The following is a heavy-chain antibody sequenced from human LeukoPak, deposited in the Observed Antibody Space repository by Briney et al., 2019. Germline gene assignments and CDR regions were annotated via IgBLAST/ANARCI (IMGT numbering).Heavy chain of an antibody. D-gene: IGHD3-3*01. CDR3: ARVVFEGPYDFWRPYFMDV. CDR2: INPSGST. J-gene: IGHJ6*03. V-gene: IGHV4-34*01. CDR1: GGSFSGYY. Sequence: SETLSLTCAVYGGSFSGYYWSWIRQPPGKSLEWIGEINPSGSTNYNPSLKTQVTILLDTSKNQFSLKLSSMSAADTAVYYCARVVFEGPYDFWRPYFMDVWGEGTTVTVSS.